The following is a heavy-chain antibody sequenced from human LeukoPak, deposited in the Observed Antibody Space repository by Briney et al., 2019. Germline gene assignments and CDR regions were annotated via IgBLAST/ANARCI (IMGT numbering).Heavy chain of an antibody. CDR3: TTSSYCEKNVCQTYFDF. D-gene: IGHD2-21*01. V-gene: IGHV3-15*01. CDR1: GFTFSNAW. Sequence: GGSLRLSCAASGFTFSNAWMSWVRQAPGKGLEWVGRIKSKTDGGTTDYAAPVKGRFTISRDDSKNTLYLQMNSLKTEDTAVYYCTTSSYCEKNVCQTYFDFWGQGTLVTVS. CDR2: IKSKTDGGTT. J-gene: IGHJ4*02.